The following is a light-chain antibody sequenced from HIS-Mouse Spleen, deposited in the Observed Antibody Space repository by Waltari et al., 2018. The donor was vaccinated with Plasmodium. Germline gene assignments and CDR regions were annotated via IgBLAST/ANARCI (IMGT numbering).Light chain of an antibody. V-gene: IGLV2-23*01. CDR3: CSYAGSRMV. CDR1: SSDVGSYTL. CDR2: EGS. J-gene: IGLJ2*01. Sequence: QSALTQPAPVSGSPGQSITISCPCTSSDVGSYTLVPWYQQPPGKDPKLMMYEGSKRPSGVSNRFSGSKSGNTASLTISGLQAEDEADYYCCSYAGSRMVFGGGTKLTVL.